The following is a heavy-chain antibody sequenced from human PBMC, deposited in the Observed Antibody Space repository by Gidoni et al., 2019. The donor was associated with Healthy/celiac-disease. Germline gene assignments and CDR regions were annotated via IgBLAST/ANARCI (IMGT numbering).Heavy chain of an antibody. J-gene: IGHJ6*02. CDR3: TRDRCLWYSHGRGMDV. D-gene: IGHD1-1*01. Sequence: EVQLVESGGGLVQPGRYLRLSCKASGFTCGDYAMSWVRQAPGKGLAWLGFMRSKDDGGTTEYAASVKGRFTISRDDSKSIAYLQMISLKTEDTAVYYCTRDRCLWYSHGRGMDVWGQGTTVTVSS. CDR1: GFTCGDYA. CDR2: MRSKDDGGTT. V-gene: IGHV3-49*04.